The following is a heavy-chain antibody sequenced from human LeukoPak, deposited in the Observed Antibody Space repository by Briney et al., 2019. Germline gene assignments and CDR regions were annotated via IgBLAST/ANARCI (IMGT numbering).Heavy chain of an antibody. V-gene: IGHV3-30-3*01. Sequence: GGSLRLSCAASGFTFSSYAMHWVRQAPGKGLEWVAVISYDGSNKYYADSVKGRFTISRDNSKNTLYLQMSSLRAEDTAIYYCARALYNRGWYPDYFDSWGQGTLVTVSA. CDR3: ARALYNRGWYPDYFDS. D-gene: IGHD6-19*01. CDR1: GFTFSSYA. J-gene: IGHJ4*02. CDR2: ISYDGSNK.